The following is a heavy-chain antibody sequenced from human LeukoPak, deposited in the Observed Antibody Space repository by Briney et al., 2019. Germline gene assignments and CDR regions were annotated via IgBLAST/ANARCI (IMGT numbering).Heavy chain of an antibody. J-gene: IGHJ3*01. D-gene: IGHD1-1*01. CDR1: GGSISSSSYY. Sequence: PSETLSLTCTVSGGSISSSSYYWGWIRQPPGKGLEWIGSIYYSGSTYYNPSLKSRVTISVDTSKNQFSLKLSSVTAADTAVYYCAGYNWNDGGGFWGQGTMVTVSS. CDR2: IYYSGST. V-gene: IGHV4-39*07. CDR3: AGYNWNDGGGF.